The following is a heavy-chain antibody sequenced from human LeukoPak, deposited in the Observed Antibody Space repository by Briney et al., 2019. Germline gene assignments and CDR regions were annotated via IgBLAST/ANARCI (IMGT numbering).Heavy chain of an antibody. J-gene: IGHJ4*02. Sequence: PGGSRRLSCAASGFSFSLYAMNWVRQAPGKGLEWVSTIIETGASPYYADSVRGRFTVSRDSSKNMFYLQMNSLRAEDTAIYYCARRGAGSGGLDYWGQGTLVTVSS. D-gene: IGHD6-19*01. CDR2: IIETGASP. CDR1: GFSFSLYA. CDR3: ARRGAGSGGLDY. V-gene: IGHV3-23*01.